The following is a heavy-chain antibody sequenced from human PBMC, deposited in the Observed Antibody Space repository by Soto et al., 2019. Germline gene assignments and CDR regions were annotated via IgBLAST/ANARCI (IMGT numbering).Heavy chain of an antibody. V-gene: IGHV4-59*08. Sequence: SETLSLTCTVSGGSISSYYWSWIRQPPGKGLEWIGYIYYSGSTNYNPSLKSRVTISVDTSKNQFSLKLSSVTAADTAVYYCARHRSQLLWFGELSWGQGTLGTVSS. CDR2: IYYSGST. CDR1: GGSISSYY. D-gene: IGHD3-10*01. J-gene: IGHJ5*02. CDR3: ARHRSQLLWFGELS.